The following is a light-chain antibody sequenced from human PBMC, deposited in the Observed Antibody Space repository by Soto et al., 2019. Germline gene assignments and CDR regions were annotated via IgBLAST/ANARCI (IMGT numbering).Light chain of an antibody. CDR1: QSVSRTY. Sequence: EIVFTHSPFTLSLSPVERATLSFMASQSVSRTYLAWYQQKPVQAPRLLIYATSSRATGIPDRFSGSGSGRDFTLTISRLEPEDFAVYYCKQYGRSGKFGQGTKVDIK. V-gene: IGKV3-20*01. J-gene: IGKJ1*01. CDR3: KQYGRSGK. CDR2: ATS.